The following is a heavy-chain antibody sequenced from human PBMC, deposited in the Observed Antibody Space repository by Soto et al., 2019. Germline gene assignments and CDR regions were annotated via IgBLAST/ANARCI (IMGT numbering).Heavy chain of an antibody. Sequence: EVQLVESGGGLVKPGGSLRLSCAASGFTFSSYTMNWVRRAPGKGLEWVSSISSTSAYTYYADSVKGRFTISRDNAKNSMYLQMNSLRADDTAMYYCASDPTTVTDFNWFDPWGQGTLVTVSS. D-gene: IGHD4-17*01. CDR3: ASDPTTVTDFNWFDP. CDR2: ISSTSAYT. V-gene: IGHV3-21*03. CDR1: GFTFSSYT. J-gene: IGHJ5*02.